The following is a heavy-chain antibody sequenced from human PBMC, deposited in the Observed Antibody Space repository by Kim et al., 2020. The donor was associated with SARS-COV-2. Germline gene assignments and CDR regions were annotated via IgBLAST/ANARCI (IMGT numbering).Heavy chain of an antibody. J-gene: IGHJ4*02. Sequence: VRGRFTIARENSKNELYLQMNGLRAEDTAVYYCAKDRESSSWSGYYFDFWGQGTLVTVSS. D-gene: IGHD6-13*01. CDR3: AKDRESSSWSGYYFDF. V-gene: IGHV3-23*01.